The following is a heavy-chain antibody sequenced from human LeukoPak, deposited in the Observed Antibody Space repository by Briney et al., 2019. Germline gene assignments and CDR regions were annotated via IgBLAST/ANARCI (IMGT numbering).Heavy chain of an antibody. CDR1: GYTLTELS. J-gene: IGHJ5*02. D-gene: IGHD1-26*01. V-gene: IGHV1-24*01. CDR2: FDPEDGET. Sequence: GASVKVSCKVSGYTLTELSMHWVRQAPGKGLEWMGGFDPEDGETIYAQKFQGRVTMTEDTSTDTAYMELSSLRSEDTAVYYCAALVGATSWFDPWGQGTLVTVSS. CDR3: AALVGATSWFDP.